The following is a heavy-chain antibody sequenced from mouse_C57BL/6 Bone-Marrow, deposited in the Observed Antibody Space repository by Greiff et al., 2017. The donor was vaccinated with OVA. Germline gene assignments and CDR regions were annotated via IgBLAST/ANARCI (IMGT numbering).Heavy chain of an antibody. J-gene: IGHJ1*03. CDR1: GFTFSDYY. CDR2: ISNGGGST. Sequence: EVQLVESGGGLVQPGGSLKLSCAASGFTFSDYYMYWVRQTPEKRLEWVAYISNGGGSTYYPDTVKGRFTISRDNAKNTLSLQMSRLKSEDTAMDYAARPGYRNSWYFDVWGTGTTVTVSS. V-gene: IGHV5-12*01. CDR3: ARPGYRNSWYFDV. D-gene: IGHD2-5*01.